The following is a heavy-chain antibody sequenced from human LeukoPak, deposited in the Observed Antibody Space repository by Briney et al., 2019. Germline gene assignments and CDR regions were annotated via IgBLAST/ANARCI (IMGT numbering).Heavy chain of an antibody. CDR3: AREIAARLYNWFDP. CDR1: GCTFTSYG. V-gene: IGHV1-18*01. Sequence: ASVKVSCKASGCTFTSYGISWVRQAPGQGLEWMGWISAYNGNTNYAQKLQGRVTMSTDTSTSTAYMELRSLRSDDTAVYYCAREIAARLYNWFDPWGQGTLVTVSS. J-gene: IGHJ5*02. D-gene: IGHD6-6*01. CDR2: ISAYNGNT.